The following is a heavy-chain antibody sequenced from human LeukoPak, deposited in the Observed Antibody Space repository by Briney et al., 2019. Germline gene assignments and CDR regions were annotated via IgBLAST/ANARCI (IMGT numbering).Heavy chain of an antibody. CDR1: GGSISSSSYY. CDR2: IYYSGST. D-gene: IGHD1-26*01. CDR3: ASLRNSGSYGDYFDY. V-gene: IGHV4-39*01. J-gene: IGHJ4*02. Sequence: SETLSLTCTVSGGSISSSSYYWGWLRQPPGKGLEWIGSIYYSGSTYYNPSLKSRVTISVDTSKNQFSLKLSSVTAADTAVYYCASLRNSGSYGDYFDYWGQGTLVTVSS.